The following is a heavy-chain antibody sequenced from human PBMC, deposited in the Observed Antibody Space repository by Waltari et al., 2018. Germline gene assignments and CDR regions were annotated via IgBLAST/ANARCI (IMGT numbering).Heavy chain of an antibody. CDR3: TTVLWDPDY. CDR2: IKSKVDGETA. Sequence: GESGAGLVQPGGSLRLSCAASGFAFSNFWMSWVRQAPGKGLEWLARIKSKVDGETADYAASVKGRFTISRDDSKNTLYLQMNSLKTEDTAVYYCTTVLWDPDYWGQGVLVTVSS. D-gene: IGHD1-26*01. V-gene: IGHV3-15*01. CDR1: GFAFSNFW. J-gene: IGHJ4*02.